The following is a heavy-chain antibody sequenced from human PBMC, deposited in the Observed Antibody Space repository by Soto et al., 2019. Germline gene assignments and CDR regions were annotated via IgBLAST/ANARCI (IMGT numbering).Heavy chain of an antibody. Sequence: QGQLAESGGGVAQPGRSLRLSCEGSEFTFRSFCMHWVRQAPGKGLEWVAVISHDGSKTYYADSVRGRFTMSRDNSKNTLYLQMNSLRDEDTAVYYCAKCGRSGNYYALGSYSYTYHGMDVWGQGTTVTVSS. J-gene: IGHJ6*02. D-gene: IGHD3-10*01. CDR3: AKCGRSGNYYALGSYSYTYHGMDV. CDR2: ISHDGSKT. CDR1: EFTFRSFC. V-gene: IGHV3-30*18.